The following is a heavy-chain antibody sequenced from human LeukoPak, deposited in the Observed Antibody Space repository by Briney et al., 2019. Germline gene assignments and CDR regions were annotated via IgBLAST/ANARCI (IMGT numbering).Heavy chain of an antibody. CDR2: IIPIFGTA. CDR3: AGDIVATTPSYYYYYGMDV. V-gene: IGHV1-69*05. CDR1: GGTFSSYA. J-gene: IGHJ6*02. D-gene: IGHD5-12*01. Sequence: GASVKVSCKASGGTFSSYAISWVRQAPGQGIEWMGGIIPIFGTANYAQKFQGRVTMTRDTSTSTVYMELSSLRSEDTAVYYCAGDIVATTPSYYYYYGMDVWGQGTTVTVSS.